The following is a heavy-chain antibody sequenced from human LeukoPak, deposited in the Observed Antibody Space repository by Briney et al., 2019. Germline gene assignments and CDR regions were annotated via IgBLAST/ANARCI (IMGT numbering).Heavy chain of an antibody. V-gene: IGHV1-18*01. CDR1: GYTFTSYG. CDR2: ISAYNGNT. CDR3: ARGGEQQVHMGLNYYMDV. D-gene: IGHD6-13*01. J-gene: IGHJ6*03. Sequence: ASLKVSCKASGYTFTSYGISWVRQAPGQGLEWMGWISAYNGNTHYAQKLQGRVTMTTDTSTSTAYMALRSLRSDDTAVYYCARGGEQQVHMGLNYYMDVWGKGTTVTVSS.